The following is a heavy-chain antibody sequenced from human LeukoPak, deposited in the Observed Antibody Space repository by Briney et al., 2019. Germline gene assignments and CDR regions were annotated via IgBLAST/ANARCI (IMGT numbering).Heavy chain of an antibody. CDR2: IYLCECVT. V-gene: IGHV5-51*01. J-gene: IGHJ5*02. D-gene: IGHD6-13*01. CDR3: AKRHTRSWYAPFDP. Sequence: GECLKVSRKGCGYRFTDYWLGWVGEMHGKGMDGVGMIYLCECVTSYRPSFHGQVSLSAGTSINPAYLQSSSLKASDTAMYYCAKRHTRSWYAPFDPLGQGTLVTVSS. CDR1: GYRFTDYW.